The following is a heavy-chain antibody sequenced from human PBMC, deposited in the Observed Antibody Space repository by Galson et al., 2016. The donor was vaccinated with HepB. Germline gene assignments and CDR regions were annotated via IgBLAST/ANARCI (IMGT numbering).Heavy chain of an antibody. CDR1: GFSFRSYA. CDR2: ISYDGSDK. V-gene: IGHV3-30*04. CDR3: ARGPGSYYRGREYYYGMDV. J-gene: IGHJ6*02. Sequence: SLRLSCAASGFSFRSYAMHWVRQAPGKGLERVAVISYDGSDKYYADSVKGRFTISRDNSKNTLYLQMNSLRAEDTSVYYCARGPGSYYRGREYYYGMDVWGQGTTVTVSS. D-gene: IGHD3-10*01.